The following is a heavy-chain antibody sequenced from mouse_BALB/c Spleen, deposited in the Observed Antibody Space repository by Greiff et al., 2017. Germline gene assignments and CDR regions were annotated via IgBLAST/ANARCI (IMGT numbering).Heavy chain of an antibody. CDR1: GYSITSDYA. D-gene: IGHD1-2*01. J-gene: IGHJ3*01. CDR2: ISYSGST. CDR3: AYHFAWFAY. V-gene: IGHV3-2*02. Sequence: DVKLQESGPGLVKPSQSLSLTCTVTGYSITSDYAWNWIRQFPGNKLEWMGYISYSGSTSYNPSLKSRISITRDTSKNQFFLQLNSVTTEDTATYYCAYHFAWFAYWGQGTLVTVSA.